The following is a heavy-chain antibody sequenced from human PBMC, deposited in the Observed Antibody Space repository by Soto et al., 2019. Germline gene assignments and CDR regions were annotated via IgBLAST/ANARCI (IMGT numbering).Heavy chain of an antibody. CDR2: IYWDDDN. J-gene: IGHJ4*02. V-gene: IGHV2-5*02. Sequence: QITLKESGPTLVKPTQTLTLTCTFSGFSLTSNAVGVGWFRQPPGKALEWLALIYWDDDNHYSPSLKSRLTFTQDTSKHQVVLIMTNMDPVDTATYYCAHGSGWLFDFWGQGTLVTVSS. D-gene: IGHD6-19*01. CDR1: GFSLTSNAVG. CDR3: AHGSGWLFDF.